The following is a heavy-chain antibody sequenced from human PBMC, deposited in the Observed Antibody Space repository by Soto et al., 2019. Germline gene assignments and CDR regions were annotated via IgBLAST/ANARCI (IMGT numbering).Heavy chain of an antibody. CDR1: GGSVSSSSYY. D-gene: IGHD3-16*02. J-gene: IGHJ4*02. CDR2: IYYSGST. CDR3: ARHNGYYFDY. Sequence: SDTLSLTCTVSGGSVSSSSYYWGWVRQPPGKGLEWIGSIYYSGSTYYNPSLKSRVTISVDTSKNQFSLKLSSLTAADTAVYYCARHNGYYFDYWGQGTLVTVSS. V-gene: IGHV4-39*01.